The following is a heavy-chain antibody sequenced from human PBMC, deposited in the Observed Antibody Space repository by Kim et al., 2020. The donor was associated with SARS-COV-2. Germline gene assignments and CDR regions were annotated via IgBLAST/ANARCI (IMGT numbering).Heavy chain of an antibody. CDR3: AKEPDSSGTGGY. V-gene: IGHV3-30*18. Sequence: GGSLRLSCAASGFTFSSYGMHWVRQAPGKGLEWVAVISYDGSNKYYADSVKGRFTISRDNSKNTLYLQMNSLRAEDTAVYYCAKEPDSSGTGGYWGQGTLVTVSS. CDR2: ISYDGSNK. CDR1: GFTFSSYG. D-gene: IGHD6-19*01. J-gene: IGHJ4*02.